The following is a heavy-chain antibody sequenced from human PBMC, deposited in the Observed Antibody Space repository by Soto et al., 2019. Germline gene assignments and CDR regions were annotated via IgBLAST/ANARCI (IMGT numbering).Heavy chain of an antibody. CDR3: ARVRGSSTLHYYYYYGMDV. Sequence: QPGGSLRLSCAASGFTFSSYWMSWVRQAPGKGLEWVANIKQDGSEKYYVDSVKGRFTISRDNAKNSLYLQMNSLRAEDTAVYYCARVRGSSTLHYYYYYGMDVWGQGTTVTVSS. V-gene: IGHV3-7*01. CDR2: IKQDGSEK. CDR1: GFTFSSYW. J-gene: IGHJ6*02. D-gene: IGHD6-6*01.